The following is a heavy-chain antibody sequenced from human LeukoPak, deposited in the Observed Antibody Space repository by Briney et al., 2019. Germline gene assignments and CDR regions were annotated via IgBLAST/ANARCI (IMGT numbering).Heavy chain of an antibody. Sequence: EASVKVSCKVSGYTLTELSMHWVRQAPGKGLEWMGGFDPEDGETIYAQKFQGRVTMTEDTSTDTAYMELSSLSSEDTAVYYCAVGEIVVVPAAMRAYYYYGMDVWGQGTTVTVSS. V-gene: IGHV1-24*01. J-gene: IGHJ6*02. CDR3: AVGEIVVVPAAMRAYYYYGMDV. CDR2: FDPEDGET. D-gene: IGHD2-2*01. CDR1: GYTLTELS.